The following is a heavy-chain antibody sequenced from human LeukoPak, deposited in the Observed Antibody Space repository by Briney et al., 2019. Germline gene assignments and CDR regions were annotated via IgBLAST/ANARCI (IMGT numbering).Heavy chain of an antibody. CDR2: INPNSGGT. D-gene: IGHD6-19*01. Sequence: ASVKVSCKASGYTFTSYGISWVRQAPGQGLEWMGWINPNSGGTNYAQKFQGRVTMTRDTSISTAYMELSRLRSDDTAVYYCARFLGDSSGWYYFDYWGQGTLVTVSS. J-gene: IGHJ4*02. V-gene: IGHV1-2*02. CDR1: GYTFTSYG. CDR3: ARFLGDSSGWYYFDY.